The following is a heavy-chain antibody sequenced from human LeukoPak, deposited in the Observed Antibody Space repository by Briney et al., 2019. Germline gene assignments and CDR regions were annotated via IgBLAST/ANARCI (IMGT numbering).Heavy chain of an antibody. CDR3: ARGADCSSTSCPNYYYYCMDV. J-gene: IGHJ6*02. Sequence: GASVKVSCKASGYTFTSYDINWVRQATGQGLEWMGWMNPNSGNTGYAQKFQGGVTMTRNTTISTAYMELSSLRSEDTAVYYCARGADCSSTSCPNYYYYCMDVWGQGTTVTVSS. D-gene: IGHD2-2*01. CDR1: GYTFTSYD. V-gene: IGHV1-8*01. CDR2: MNPNSGNT.